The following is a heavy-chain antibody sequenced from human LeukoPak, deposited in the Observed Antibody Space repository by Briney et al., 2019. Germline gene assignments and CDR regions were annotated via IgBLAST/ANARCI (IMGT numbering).Heavy chain of an antibody. V-gene: IGHV3-23*01. D-gene: IGHD3-22*01. J-gene: IGHJ3*02. CDR3: GKNYDSSGYYVEI. Sequence: GGSLRLSCAPSGFTFSKYATNCVPQAPGKGLEWVSAISGSGGRRYYADSVKGRFTITRDNSKNTLYLQMNRLRAEDTAVYHCGKNYDSSGYYVEIWGQGTMVTVSS. CDR2: ISGSGGRR. CDR1: GFTFSKYA.